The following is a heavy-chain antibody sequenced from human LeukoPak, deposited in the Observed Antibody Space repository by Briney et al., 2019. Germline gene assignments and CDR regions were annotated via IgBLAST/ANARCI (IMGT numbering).Heavy chain of an antibody. V-gene: IGHV1-69*13. CDR1: VGTFSSYA. CDR2: IIPIFGTA. J-gene: IGHJ6*02. D-gene: IGHD3-16*01. CDR3: ARQSSSGGVL. Sequence: ASVKVSCKASVGTFSSYAISWVRQAPGQGLEWMGGIIPIFGTANYAQKFQGRVTITADESTSTAYMELSSLRSEDTAVYYCARQSSSGGVLWGQGTTVTVSS.